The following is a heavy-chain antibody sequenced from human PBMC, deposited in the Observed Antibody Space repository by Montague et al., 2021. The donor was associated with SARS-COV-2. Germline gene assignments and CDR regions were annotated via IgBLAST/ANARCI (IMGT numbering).Heavy chain of an antibody. J-gene: IGHJ4*02. D-gene: IGHD3-22*01. Sequence: SETLSLTCSVSGTSITSYYWNWIRQPPGKGLEWIGYISDSGSTNYSPSLKSRVTMSVDMSRNQFSLSLSNVTAADTAIYYCVRGGTMTVVVFDYWGQGTLVTVSS. CDR3: VRGGTMTVVVFDY. CDR2: ISDSGST. CDR1: GTSITSYY. V-gene: IGHV4-59*12.